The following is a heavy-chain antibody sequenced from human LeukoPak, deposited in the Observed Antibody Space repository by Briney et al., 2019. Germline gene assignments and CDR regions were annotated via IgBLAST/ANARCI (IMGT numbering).Heavy chain of an antibody. D-gene: IGHD6-13*01. V-gene: IGHV4-4*07. CDR1: GGSISSYY. Sequence: SETLSLTCTVSGGSISSYYWSWIRQPAGKGLEWIGRIYTSGSTNYNPSLKSRVTMSVDTSKNQFSLKLSSVTAADTAVYYCASRYSSHGWFDPWGQGTLVTVSS. J-gene: IGHJ5*02. CDR3: ASRYSSHGWFDP. CDR2: IYTSGST.